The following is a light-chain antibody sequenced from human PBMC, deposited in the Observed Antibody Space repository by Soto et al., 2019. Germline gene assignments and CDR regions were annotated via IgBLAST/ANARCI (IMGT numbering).Light chain of an antibody. CDR3: QQYNSYPPT. CDR2: DAS. CDR1: QSVSGW. Sequence: DIQMTQSPSTLSGSLGDTVTSTCWASQSVSGWLAWYQQKPGEAPKLLIYDASSLESGVPSRFSGSGSGTEFTLTNSSLQPDDFATYYCQQYNSYPPTFGPGTKVDIK. J-gene: IGKJ3*01. V-gene: IGKV1-5*01.